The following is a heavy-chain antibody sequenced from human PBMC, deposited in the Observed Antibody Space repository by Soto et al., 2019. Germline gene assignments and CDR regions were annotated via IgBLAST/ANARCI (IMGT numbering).Heavy chain of an antibody. Sequence: QVQLQESGPGLVKPSQTLSLTCTVSGGSISSGNYYWSWIRQPPGKGLEWIGFISYSGSTYYNLSPTSRFSISVATSKNQFSLNLSFVTAADTAVYYCATMGTTATRIYYFDFWGQGTLVTVSS. CDR1: GGSISSGNYY. D-gene: IGHD4-17*01. CDR2: ISYSGST. CDR3: ATMGTTATRIYYFDF. V-gene: IGHV4-30-4*01. J-gene: IGHJ4*02.